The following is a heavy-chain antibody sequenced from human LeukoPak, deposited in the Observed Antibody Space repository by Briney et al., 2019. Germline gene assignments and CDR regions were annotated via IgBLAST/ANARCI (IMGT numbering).Heavy chain of an antibody. CDR2: ISAYNGNT. Sequence: GASVKVSCKASGYTFTSYGISWVRQAPGQGLEWMGWISAYNGNTNYAQKFQGWVTMTRDTSISTAYMELSRLRSDDTAVYYCARAYCGGDCYSAQHFDYWGQGTLVTVSS. V-gene: IGHV1-18*01. J-gene: IGHJ4*02. CDR1: GYTFTSYG. D-gene: IGHD2-21*02. CDR3: ARAYCGGDCYSAQHFDY.